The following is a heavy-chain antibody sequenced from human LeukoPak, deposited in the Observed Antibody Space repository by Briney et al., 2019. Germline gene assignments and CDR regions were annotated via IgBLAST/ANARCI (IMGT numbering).Heavy chain of an antibody. V-gene: IGHV4-59*01. D-gene: IGHD1-26*01. CDR3: ARVPVGP. J-gene: IGHJ4*02. CDR2: IFSSGST. CDR1: GGSISGYY. Sequence: PSETLSLTCTVSGGSISGYYWSWIRQPPGKGLEWIGYIFSSGSTNYNPSLKSRVTISVDTSKNQFSLNLSSVTAADTAVYYCARVPVGPWGQGTLVTVSS.